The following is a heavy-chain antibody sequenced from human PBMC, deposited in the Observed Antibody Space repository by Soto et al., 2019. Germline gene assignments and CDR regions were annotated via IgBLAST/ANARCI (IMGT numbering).Heavy chain of an antibody. D-gene: IGHD3-22*01. V-gene: IGHV4-39*01. CDR3: AGGDFYHSSGYYFYYYTMDV. J-gene: IGHJ6*02. CDR2: VYYGGST. CDR1: GGSISSSSYY. Sequence: SETLSLTCTVSGGSISSSSYYWGWIRQPPGKGLEWIGDVYYGGSTYYNPSLKSRVTISVETSKSQFSLKLSSVTAADTAVYYCAGGDFYHSSGYYFYYYTMDVWGQGTTVTVSS.